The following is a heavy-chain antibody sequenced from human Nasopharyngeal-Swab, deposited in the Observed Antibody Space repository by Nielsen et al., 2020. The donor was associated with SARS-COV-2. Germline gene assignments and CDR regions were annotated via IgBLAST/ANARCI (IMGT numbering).Heavy chain of an antibody. CDR2: INAGNGNT. CDR3: ARAVWVVPAAISPAHNWFDP. Sequence: VRQAPGQRHGWMGWINAGNGNTKYSQKFQGRVTITRDTSASTAYMELSSLRSEDTAVYYCARAVWVVPAAISPAHNWFDPWGQGTLVTVSS. V-gene: IGHV1-3*01. D-gene: IGHD2-2*01. J-gene: IGHJ5*02.